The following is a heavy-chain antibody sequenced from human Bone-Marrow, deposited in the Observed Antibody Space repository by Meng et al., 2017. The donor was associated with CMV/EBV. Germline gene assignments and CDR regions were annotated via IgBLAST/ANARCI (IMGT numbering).Heavy chain of an antibody. Sequence: GESLKISCKGSEYNFTEFWIAWVRQMPGKGLEWMGIIYPGDSDTRYSPSFQGQVTISADKSISTAYLQWSSLKASDTAMYFCARLFSRGWRYFDYWGQGPRVTVSS. V-gene: IGHV5-51*01. CDR2: IYPGDSDT. J-gene: IGHJ4*02. CDR3: ARLFSRGWRYFDY. CDR1: EYNFTEFW. D-gene: IGHD6-19*01.